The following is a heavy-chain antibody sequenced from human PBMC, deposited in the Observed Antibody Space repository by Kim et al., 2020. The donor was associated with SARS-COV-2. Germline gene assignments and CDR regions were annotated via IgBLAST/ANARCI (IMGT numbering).Heavy chain of an antibody. V-gene: IGHV3-30*18. CDR3: AKGLELRGWGFDY. CDR1: GFTFSSYG. CDR2: ISYDGSNK. J-gene: IGHJ4*02. D-gene: IGHD1-7*01. Sequence: GGSLRLSCAASGFTFSSYGMHWVRQAPGKGLEWVAVISYDGSNKYYADSVKGRFTISRDNSKNTLYLQMNSLRAEDTAVYYCAKGLELRGWGFDYWGQGTLVTVSS.